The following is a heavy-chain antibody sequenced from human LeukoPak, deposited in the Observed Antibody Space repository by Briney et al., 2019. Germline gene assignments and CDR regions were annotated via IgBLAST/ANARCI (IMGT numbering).Heavy chain of an antibody. Sequence: SQTLSLTCAISGDSVSTNSVAWNWIRQSPSRGLEWLGRTYYRSKWYNDYAVSVRSRITINPDTPKNQFSLQLNSVTPEDTAVYYCARVHPDSSGWEGFDYWGQGTLITVSS. J-gene: IGHJ4*02. D-gene: IGHD6-19*01. CDR2: TYYRSKWYN. CDR1: GDSVSTNSVA. CDR3: ARVHPDSSGWEGFDY. V-gene: IGHV6-1*01.